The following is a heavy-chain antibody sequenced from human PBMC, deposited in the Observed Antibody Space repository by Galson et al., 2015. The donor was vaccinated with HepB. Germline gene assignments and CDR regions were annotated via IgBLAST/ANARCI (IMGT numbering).Heavy chain of an antibody. CDR3: ARLSDCSGGMCHSGWWGIDV. CDR1: GFAFSNYY. D-gene: IGHD2-15*01. CDR2: ISSSGGTT. Sequence: LRLSCAVSGFAFSNYYMTWIRQAPGKGLEWVAYISSSGGTTYYANSMKGRFTISRDNGKNSLYLQMNSLRADDTAVYYCARLSDCSGGMCHSGWWGIDVWGQGTTVTVSS. J-gene: IGHJ6*02. V-gene: IGHV3-11*01.